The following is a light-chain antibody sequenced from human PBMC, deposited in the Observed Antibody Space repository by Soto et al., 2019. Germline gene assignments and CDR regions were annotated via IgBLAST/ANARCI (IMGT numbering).Light chain of an antibody. J-gene: IGKJ2*01. V-gene: IGKV3-15*01. CDR1: PSVGSN. CDR3: RQYNHWPS. Sequence: EIVMTQSPATLSVSPGESATLSCRASPSVGSNLAWYQQKPGQSPRLLIYDASTRATGIPARFSGGGSGTEFTLTIHSLQAEDFAVYFCRQYNHWPSFGQGTKL. CDR2: DAS.